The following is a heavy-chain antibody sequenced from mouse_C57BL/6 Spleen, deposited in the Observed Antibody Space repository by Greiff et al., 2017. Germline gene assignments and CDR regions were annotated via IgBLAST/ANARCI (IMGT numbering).Heavy chain of an antibody. D-gene: IGHD1-1*01. V-gene: IGHV1-59*01. CDR3: AREITTVVEGDY. J-gene: IGHJ2*01. Sequence: QVQLQQSGAELVRPGTSVKLSCKASGYTFTSYWMHWVKQRPGQGLEWIGVIDPSDSYTNYNQKFKGKATLTVDTSSSTAYMQLSSLTSEDSAVYYCAREITTVVEGDYWGQGTTLTVSS. CDR1: GYTFTSYW. CDR2: IDPSDSYT.